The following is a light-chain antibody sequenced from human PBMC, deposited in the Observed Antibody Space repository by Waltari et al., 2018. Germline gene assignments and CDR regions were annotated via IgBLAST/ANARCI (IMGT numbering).Light chain of an antibody. CDR3: CSYAGSKTYV. CDR1: NSDTGNFNL. CDR2: EVN. J-gene: IGLJ1*01. Sequence: QSALTQPASVSGSPGQSISLSCSGTNSDTGNFNLVSWYQRHPDKAPKLIIYEVNKRPSGVSHRFSGSKSGNTASLTISGLQAEDEADYYCCSYAGSKTYVFGPGTKVTVL. V-gene: IGLV2-23*02.